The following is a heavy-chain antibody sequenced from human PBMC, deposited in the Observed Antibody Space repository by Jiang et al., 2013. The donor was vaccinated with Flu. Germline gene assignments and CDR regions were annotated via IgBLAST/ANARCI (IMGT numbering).Heavy chain of an antibody. CDR3: ARHRRVVIRDPFDS. J-gene: IGHJ4*02. CDR2: IYYSGSD. V-gene: IGHV4-39*01. Sequence: GSGLVKPSETLSLTCTVSGGSITSSTSYWGWVRQPPGKGLEWIGSIYYSGSDYYNPSLMSRVTISVDTSNNQFSLRLNSVTAADTAVYYCARHRRVVIRDPFDSWGQGTLVTVSS. CDR1: GGSITSSTSY. D-gene: IGHD3-3*01.